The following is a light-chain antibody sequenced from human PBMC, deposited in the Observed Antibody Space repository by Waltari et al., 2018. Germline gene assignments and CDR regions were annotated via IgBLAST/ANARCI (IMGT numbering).Light chain of an antibody. J-gene: IGLJ2*01. CDR2: EVT. V-gene: IGLV2-8*01. CDR3: SSYAGSNNLV. CDR1: SSDAGAY. Sequence: QSALTQPPSASGSPGQSVPISSTGPSSDAGAYVSWYQQHPGKAPKLMISEVTKRPSGVPDRFSGSKSGNTASLTVSGLQAEDEADYYCSSYAGSNNLVFGGGTKLTVL.